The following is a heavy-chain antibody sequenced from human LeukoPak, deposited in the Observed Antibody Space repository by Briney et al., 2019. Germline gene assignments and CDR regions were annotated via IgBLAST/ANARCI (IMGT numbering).Heavy chain of an antibody. Sequence: PSETLSLTCTVSGVSISSGDYYWRWIRQPPGKGLEWIGYIYYSGSTYYNPSLKSRVTISVDTSKNQFSLKLSSVTAADTAVYYCARVYRSSWLDYWGQGTLVTVSS. V-gene: IGHV4-30-4*01. D-gene: IGHD6-13*01. CDR1: GVSISSGDYY. CDR3: ARVYRSSWLDY. CDR2: IYYSGST. J-gene: IGHJ4*02.